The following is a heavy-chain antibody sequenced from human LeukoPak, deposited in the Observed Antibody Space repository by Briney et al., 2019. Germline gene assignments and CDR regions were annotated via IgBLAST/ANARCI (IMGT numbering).Heavy chain of an antibody. J-gene: IGHJ3*02. Sequence: GGSLRLSCAPSGFTFSSYSMNSVRQAPGKGLEWVSYISSSSSYIYYADSVKGRFTISRDNAKNSLCLQMNSLRAEDTAVYYCARVGGSYYLAFDIWGQGTMVTVSS. V-gene: IGHV3-21*01. CDR2: ISSSSSYI. CDR1: GFTFSSYS. D-gene: IGHD1-26*01. CDR3: ARVGGSYYLAFDI.